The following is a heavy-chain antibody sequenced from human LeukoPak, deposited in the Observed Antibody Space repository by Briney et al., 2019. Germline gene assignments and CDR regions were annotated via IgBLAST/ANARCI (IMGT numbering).Heavy chain of an antibody. D-gene: IGHD6-6*01. J-gene: IGHJ4*02. CDR1: GGSISSSSYY. Sequence: SETLSLTCTVSGGSISSSSYYWGWIRQPPGKGLEWIGSIYYSGSTYYNPSLKSRVTISVDTSKNQFSLKLSSVTAADTAVYYCARRCPTARCFDYWGQGTLVTVSS. CDR2: IYYSGST. V-gene: IGHV4-39*01. CDR3: ARRCPTARCFDY.